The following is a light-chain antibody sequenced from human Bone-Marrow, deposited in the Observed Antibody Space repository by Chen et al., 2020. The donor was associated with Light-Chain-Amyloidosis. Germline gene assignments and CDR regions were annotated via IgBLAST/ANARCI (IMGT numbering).Light chain of an antibody. V-gene: IGKV3-20*01. Sequence: EIVMTQSPATLSVSPGERATLSCRASQSINTNIAWYQQRPGQAPRLLIYGSSSRATGIPDRFTGSGSGTDFTLTINRLEPEDFAMYYCQQYGTSPLTFGGGTKVEIK. CDR1: QSINTN. CDR3: QQYGTSPLT. CDR2: GSS. J-gene: IGKJ4*01.